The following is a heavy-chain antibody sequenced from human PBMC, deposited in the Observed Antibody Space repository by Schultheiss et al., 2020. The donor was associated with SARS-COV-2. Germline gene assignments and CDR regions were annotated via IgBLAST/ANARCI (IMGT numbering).Heavy chain of an antibody. Sequence: GESLKISCAASGFTFSSYSMNWVRQAPGKGLEWVSSISSSGSTIYYADSVKGRFTISRDNAKNSLYLQMNSLRAEDTAVYYCARDLGRGIYYGMDVSGQGTTVTVSS. CDR3: ARDLGRGIYYGMDV. J-gene: IGHJ6*02. V-gene: IGHV3-48*04. D-gene: IGHD7-27*01. CDR2: ISSSGSTI. CDR1: GFTFSSYS.